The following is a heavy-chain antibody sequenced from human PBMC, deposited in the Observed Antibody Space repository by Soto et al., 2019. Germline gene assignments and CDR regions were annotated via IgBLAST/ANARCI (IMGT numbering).Heavy chain of an antibody. CDR2: INPSGGST. D-gene: IGHD6-6*01. CDR3: ARDGIAARPIDY. CDR1: GYTFTSYY. Sequence: ASVKVSCKASGYTFTSYYMHWVRQAPGQGLEWMGIINPSGGSTSYAQKFKGRVTMTRDTSTSTVYMKMSSLRSEDTAVYYCARDGIAARPIDYWGQGTLVTVSS. J-gene: IGHJ4*02. V-gene: IGHV1-46*03.